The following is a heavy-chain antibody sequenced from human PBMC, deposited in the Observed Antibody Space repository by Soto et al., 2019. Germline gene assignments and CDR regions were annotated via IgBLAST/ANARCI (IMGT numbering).Heavy chain of an antibody. D-gene: IGHD5-18*01. CDR3: AHRHLYSDGPDTFDY. J-gene: IGHJ4*02. V-gene: IGHV2-5*02. Sequence: SGPTLVNPTQTLTLTCTFSGFSLSTSGVGVGWIRQPPGKALEWLALIYWDDDKRYSPSLKSRLTITKDTSKKQVVLTMTNMDPVDTATFFCAHRHLYSDGPDTFDYWGQGTLVTVSS. CDR1: GFSLSTSGVG. CDR2: IYWDDDK.